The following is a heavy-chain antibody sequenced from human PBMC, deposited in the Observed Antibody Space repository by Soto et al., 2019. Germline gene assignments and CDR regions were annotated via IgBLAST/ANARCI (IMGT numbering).Heavy chain of an antibody. CDR2: NYYSGIT. Sequence: PSETLSLTCTVSGGSISSGGYYWTWIRQHPGKGLEWIGYNYYSGITYYNPSLKSRVTISLDTSKNQFSLKLSSVTAADTAVYYCARGSPPVDYWGQGTLVTVS. V-gene: IGHV4-31*03. CDR1: GGSISSGGYY. J-gene: IGHJ4*02. CDR3: ARGSPPVDY.